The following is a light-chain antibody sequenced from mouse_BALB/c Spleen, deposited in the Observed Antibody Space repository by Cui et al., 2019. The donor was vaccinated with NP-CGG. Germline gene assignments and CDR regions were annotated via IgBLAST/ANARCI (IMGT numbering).Light chain of an antibody. J-gene: IGLJ1*01. V-gene: IGLV1*01. CDR1: TGAVTTSNY. Sequence: QAVVTQESALPTSPGETVTLTCSSNTGAVTTSNYANWVQEKPDHLFTGLIGGTNNRAPGVPARFSGSLIGDKAALTITWAQTEDETIYFCALWYSNHWVFGGGTKLTVL. CDR2: GTN. CDR3: ALWYSNHWV.